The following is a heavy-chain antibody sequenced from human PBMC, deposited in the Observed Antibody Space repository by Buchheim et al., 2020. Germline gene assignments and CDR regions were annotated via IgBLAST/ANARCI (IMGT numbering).Heavy chain of an antibody. CDR2: ISWDGGST. Sequence: EVQLVESGGVVVQPGGFLRLSCAASGFTFDDYAMHWVRQAPGKGLEWVSLISWDGGSTYYADSVKGRFTISRDNSKNSLYLQMNSLRAEDTALYYCAKDIKARTRAAAAGLWGRGTL. CDR3: AKDIKARTRAAAAGL. J-gene: IGHJ2*01. D-gene: IGHD6-13*01. CDR1: GFTFDDYA. V-gene: IGHV3-43D*03.